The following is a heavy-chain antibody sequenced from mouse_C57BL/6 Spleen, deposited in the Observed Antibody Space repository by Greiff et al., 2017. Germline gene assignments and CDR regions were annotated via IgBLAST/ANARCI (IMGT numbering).Heavy chain of an antibody. V-gene: IGHV8-12*01. D-gene: IGHD2-1*01. CDR1: GFSLRTSGMG. CDR2: IYWDDDK. J-gene: IGHJ4*01. CDR3: ARRGGNYDDMDY. Sequence: QVTLNVSGPGILQSSQTLSLTCSFSGFSLRTSGMGVSWLRQPSGKGLEWLAHIYWDDDKRYNPSLKRRLTISKDTSRNQVLRKITSVDTADTATYSCARRGGNYDDMDYWGQGTSVTVSS.